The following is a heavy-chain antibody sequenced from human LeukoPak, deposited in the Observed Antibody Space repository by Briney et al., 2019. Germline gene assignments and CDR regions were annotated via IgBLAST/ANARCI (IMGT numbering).Heavy chain of an antibody. Sequence: SETLSLTCAVYGGSFSGYYWSWIRQPPGKGLEWIGEVNHSGSTNYNPSLKSRVTISVDTSKNQFSLKLSSVTAADTAVYYCAREVVVPAAIMGNYYYYYYMDVWGKGTTVTVSS. D-gene: IGHD2-2*02. V-gene: IGHV4-34*01. CDR1: GGSFSGYY. CDR2: VNHSGST. CDR3: AREVVVPAAIMGNYYYYYYMDV. J-gene: IGHJ6*03.